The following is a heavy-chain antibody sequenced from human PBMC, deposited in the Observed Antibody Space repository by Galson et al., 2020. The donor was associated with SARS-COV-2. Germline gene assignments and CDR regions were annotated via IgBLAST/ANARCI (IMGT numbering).Heavy chain of an antibody. J-gene: IGHJ4*01. V-gene: IGHV3-30*03. CDR1: GFMFNNFA. CDR3: AREGPDYDSSYFDN. D-gene: IGHD3-22*01. CDR2: ISFDGTTE. Sequence: TGGSLRLSCAASGFMFNNFAMHWVRQAPGKGLEWVAIISFDGTTEYEDSVKGRFTISRDTSKNTLFLQMNTLRPEDTTVYYCAREGPDYDSSYFDNWGRGTLVIVSS.